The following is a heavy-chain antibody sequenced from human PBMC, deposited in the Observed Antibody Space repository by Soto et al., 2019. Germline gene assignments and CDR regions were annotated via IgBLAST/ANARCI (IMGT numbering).Heavy chain of an antibody. Sequence: GGSLRLSCAASGFTFSSYWMSWVRQAPGKGLEWVANIKQDGSEKYYVDSVKGRFTISRDNAKNSLYLQMNSLRAEDTAVYYCARFGNPKGSSHFYYYMDVWGKGTTVTVSS. V-gene: IGHV3-7*01. CDR1: GFTFSSYW. CDR2: IKQDGSEK. J-gene: IGHJ6*03. CDR3: ARFGNPKGSSHFYYYMDV. D-gene: IGHD6-13*01.